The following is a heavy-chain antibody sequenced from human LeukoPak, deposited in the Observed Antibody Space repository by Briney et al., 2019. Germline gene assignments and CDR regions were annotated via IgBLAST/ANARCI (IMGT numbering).Heavy chain of an antibody. CDR3: ARGRERIPVYYMDV. J-gene: IGHJ6*03. Sequence: SGTLSLTCAVYGGSFSGYYWSWIRQPPGKGLEWIGEINHSGGTNYNPSLKSRVTISVDTSKNQFSLKLSSVTAADTAVYYCARGRERIPVYYMDVWGKGTTVTVSS. D-gene: IGHD2-15*01. CDR2: INHSGGT. CDR1: GGSFSGYY. V-gene: IGHV4-34*01.